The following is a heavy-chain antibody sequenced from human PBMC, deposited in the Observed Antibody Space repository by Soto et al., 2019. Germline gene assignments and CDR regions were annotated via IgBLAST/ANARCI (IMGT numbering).Heavy chain of an antibody. CDR1: GFSLSTSGVG. J-gene: IGHJ4*02. CDR3: AHRRVAVAGHHFDY. CDR2: IYWDDDK. D-gene: IGHD6-19*01. V-gene: IGHV2-5*02. Sequence: QITLKESGPTLVKPTQTLTLTCTFSGFSLSTSGVGVGWIRQPPGKALEWLALIYWDDDKRYSPSLKSRLTNTKDTSKNQVVLTMTNTDPVDTATNYCAHRRVAVAGHHFDYWGQGTLVTVSS.